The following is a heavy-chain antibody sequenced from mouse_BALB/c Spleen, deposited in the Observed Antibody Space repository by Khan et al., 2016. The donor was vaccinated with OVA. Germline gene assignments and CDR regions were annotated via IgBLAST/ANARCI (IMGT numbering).Heavy chain of an antibody. D-gene: IGHD3-3*01. CDR2: IYPSDSYT. V-gene: IGHV1-69*02. J-gene: IGHJ4*01. CDR3: TRRRDGAMDY. Sequence: VQLQQPGAELVRPGASVKLSCKASGYTFTNYWINWVTPRPGQGLEWIGNIYPSDSYTNYNQRFKDKATLNVDKAYSTTYIPLSSPTAEDSAVYDCTRRRDGAMDYWGQGTSVTVSS. CDR1: GYTFTNYW.